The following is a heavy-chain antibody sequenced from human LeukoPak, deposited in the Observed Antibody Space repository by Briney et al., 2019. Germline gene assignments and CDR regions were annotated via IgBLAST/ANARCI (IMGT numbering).Heavy chain of an antibody. J-gene: IGHJ3*02. D-gene: IGHD3-10*01. CDR2: IHYSGTA. CDR1: DGSITNYD. V-gene: IGHV4-59*01. Sequence: SETLSLTCTVSDGSITNYDWSWVRQPPGKGPEFIGYIHYSGTANYNPSLRSRVTISIDTSKKHFFLKLKSVTAADTAVYYCARDRGGSWRAFDIWGQGTMVTVSS. CDR3: ARDRGGSWRAFDI.